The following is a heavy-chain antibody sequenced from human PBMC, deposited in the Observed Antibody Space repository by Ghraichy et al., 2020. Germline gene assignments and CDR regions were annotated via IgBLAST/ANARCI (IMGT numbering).Heavy chain of an antibody. J-gene: IGHJ3*02. CDR1: GDSVSSDSAA. D-gene: IGHD1-26*01. CDR2: TYYRSKWYN. V-gene: IGHV6-1*01. Sequence: TLSLTCAIYGDSVSSDSAAWNWIRQSPSRGLEWLGRTYYRSKWYNDYAVSVKSRITINPDTSKNQFSLQLNSVTPEDTAVYYCARGVGATYTRDAFDIWGQGTMVTVSS. CDR3: ARGVGATYTRDAFDI.